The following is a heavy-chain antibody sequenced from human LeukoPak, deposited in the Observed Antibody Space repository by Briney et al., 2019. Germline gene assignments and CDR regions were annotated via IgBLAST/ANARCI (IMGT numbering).Heavy chain of an antibody. CDR2: IRSKPNSYAT. CDR1: GFTFSAST. J-gene: IGHJ4*02. CDR3: TTVETIVV. V-gene: IGHV3-73*01. Sequence: GGSLRLSCAASGFTFSASTMPWVRQASGQGLEWVGRIRSKPNSYATAYAASVKGRFTISRDDSKNTAYLQMNSLETEDTAVYYCTTVETIVVWGQGTLVTVSS. D-gene: IGHD2-21*01.